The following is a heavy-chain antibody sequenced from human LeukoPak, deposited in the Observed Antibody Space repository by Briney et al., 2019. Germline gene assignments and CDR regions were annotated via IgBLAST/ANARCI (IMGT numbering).Heavy chain of an antibody. Sequence: PSETLSLTCIVSGAAMTSHHWNWIRQTPGKRLEWFGYIYHRGNTNFITSYSSSLRSRVSMSVDMSKNHFSLSLSSVTAADTATYYCSGGRSSRYSDYWGQGALVTIFS. CDR3: SGGRSSRYSDY. CDR1: GAAMTSHH. CDR2: IYHRGNT. D-gene: IGHD3-9*01. V-gene: IGHV4-59*11. J-gene: IGHJ4*02.